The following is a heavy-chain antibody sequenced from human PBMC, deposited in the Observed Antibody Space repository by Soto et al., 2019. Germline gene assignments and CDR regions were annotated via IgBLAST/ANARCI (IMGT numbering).Heavy chain of an antibody. CDR1: GGSISSGGDY. CDR3: AGERTSAFDI. J-gene: IGHJ3*02. CDR2: IYYSGST. Sequence: QVQLQESGPGLVKPSQTLSLTCTVSGGSISSGGDYWSWIRQPPGKGMEWSGYIYYSGSTYYNPSLKSRVTISADTSTNQFSLKLSSVTAADTAVYYCAGERTSAFDIWGQGTMVTVSS. V-gene: IGHV4-30-4*01.